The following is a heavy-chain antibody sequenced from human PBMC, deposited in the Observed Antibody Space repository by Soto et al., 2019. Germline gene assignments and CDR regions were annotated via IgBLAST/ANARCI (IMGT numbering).Heavy chain of an antibody. J-gene: IGHJ6*02. CDR1: GYTFTSYG. D-gene: IGHD2-15*01. CDR2: ISAYNGNT. CDR3: ARRYCSGGRCYPPELGMDG. Sequence: ASVKVSCKASGYTFTSYGISWVRQAPGQGLEWMGWISAYNGNTNYAQKLQGRVTMTTDTSTSTAYMELRSLRSDDTAVYYCARRYCSGGRCYPPELGMDGWGQGNTVTVSS. V-gene: IGHV1-18*04.